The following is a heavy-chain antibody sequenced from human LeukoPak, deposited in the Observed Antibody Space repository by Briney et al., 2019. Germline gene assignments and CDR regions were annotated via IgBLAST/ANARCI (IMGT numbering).Heavy chain of an antibody. CDR3: AGGLSDYYYTVGY. D-gene: IGHD3-22*01. V-gene: IGHV3-74*01. CDR2: INSDGSNT. CDR1: GVTLSDHH. Sequence: GGSLRLSCAASGVTLSDHHMDWVRQAPGKGLVWVSRINSDGSNTNYAGSVKGRFTISRDNAKNTLYLQMNSLRAEDTAVYYCAGGLSDYYYTVGYWGQGTLVTVSS. J-gene: IGHJ4*02.